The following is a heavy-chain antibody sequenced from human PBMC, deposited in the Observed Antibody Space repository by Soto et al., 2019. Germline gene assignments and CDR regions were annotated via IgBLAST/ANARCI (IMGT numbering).Heavy chain of an antibody. CDR1: GGSISSYY. D-gene: IGHD6-13*01. J-gene: IGHJ6*02. CDR2: IYYSGST. Sequence: SETLSLTCTVSGGSISSYYWSWIRQPPGKGLEWIGYIYYSGSTNYNPSLKSRVTISVDTSKNQFSLKLSSVTAADTAVYYCARDEKRTLPAAAGRNYYYYYGMDVWGQGTTVTVSS. CDR3: ARDEKRTLPAAAGRNYYYYYGMDV. V-gene: IGHV4-59*01.